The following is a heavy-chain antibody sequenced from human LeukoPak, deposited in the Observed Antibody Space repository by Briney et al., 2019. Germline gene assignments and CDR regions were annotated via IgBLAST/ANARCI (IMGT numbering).Heavy chain of an antibody. CDR1: GGSISSGGYY. CDR3: ARPSATVTPKAFDI. CDR2: VYYSGST. J-gene: IGHJ3*02. Sequence: SQTLSLTCTVSGGSISSGGYYWDWIRQPPGKGLEWIGSVYYSGSTYYNPSLKGRVTISVDTSKNQFSLKLTSVTAADTAVYYCARPSATVTPKAFDIWGLGTVVTVSS. D-gene: IGHD4-17*01. V-gene: IGHV4-39*01.